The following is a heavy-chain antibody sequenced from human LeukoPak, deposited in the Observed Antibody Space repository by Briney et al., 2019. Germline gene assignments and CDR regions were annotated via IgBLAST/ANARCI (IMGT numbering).Heavy chain of an antibody. D-gene: IGHD4/OR15-4a*01. Sequence: SETLSLTCTVSGGSISSYYWSWIRQSPGKGLEWIGYIHSSGSTNYNPSLKSPVTISVDTSKNQFSLQLSSVTTADTAVYYCARGASYYDYWGQGTLVTVSS. CDR1: GGSISSYY. V-gene: IGHV4-59*01. J-gene: IGHJ4*02. CDR2: IHSSGST. CDR3: ARGASYYDY.